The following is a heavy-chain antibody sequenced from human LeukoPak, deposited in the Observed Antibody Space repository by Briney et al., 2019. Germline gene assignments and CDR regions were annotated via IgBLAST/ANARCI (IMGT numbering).Heavy chain of an antibody. Sequence: PSQTLSLTCAISGDIVSSNSVTWNWIRQSPSRGLEWLGRTYYRSTWYNDYAVSVRGRITVNPDTSKNQFSLRLNSVTPEDTAVYYCARRLTQYDCFDPWGQGILVTVSS. J-gene: IGHJ5*02. CDR1: GDIVSSNSVT. V-gene: IGHV6-1*01. CDR3: ARRLTQYDCFDP. D-gene: IGHD2-2*01. CDR2: TYYRSTWYN.